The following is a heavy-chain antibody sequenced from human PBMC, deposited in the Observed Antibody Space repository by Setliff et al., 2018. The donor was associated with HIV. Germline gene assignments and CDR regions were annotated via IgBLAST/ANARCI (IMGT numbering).Heavy chain of an antibody. D-gene: IGHD1-26*01. CDR1: GFTFSTYS. CDR3: AKVMITTTWAFDF. V-gene: IGHV3-23*01. J-gene: IGHJ4*02. CDR2: IGGAYDGNT. Sequence: GGSLRLSCAASGFTFSTYSMVWVRQAPGKGLEWVSGIGGAYDGNTYHADSVKGRFTTFRENSKNIVYLQMSNLRAEDTALYYCAKVMITTTWAFDFWGQGTPVTVSS.